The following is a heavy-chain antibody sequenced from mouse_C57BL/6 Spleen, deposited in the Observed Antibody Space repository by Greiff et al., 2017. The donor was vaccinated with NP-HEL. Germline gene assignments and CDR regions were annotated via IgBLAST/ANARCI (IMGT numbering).Heavy chain of an antibody. CDR1: GYAFSSSW. J-gene: IGHJ3*01. V-gene: IGHV1-82*01. CDR3: GRGGVPFAY. CDR2: IYPGDGDT. Sequence: VQLQESGPELVKPGASVKISCKASGYAFSSSWMNWVKQRPGKGLEWIGRIYPGDGDTNYNGKFKGKATLTADKSSSTAYMQLSSLTSEDSAVYFCGRGGVPFAYWGQGTLVTVSA.